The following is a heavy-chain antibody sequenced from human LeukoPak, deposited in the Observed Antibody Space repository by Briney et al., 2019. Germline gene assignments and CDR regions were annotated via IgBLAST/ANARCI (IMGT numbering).Heavy chain of an antibody. CDR3: ARGSGNYWQVSFDY. Sequence: PSETLSLTCTVAGGSINSYYWSWIRQPPGKGVEWVGYTYYSGSTGYNPSLTSRVTISVDTSKNQFSLKLTSVTAADTAVYYCARGSGNYWQVSFDYWGQGTLVTVSS. D-gene: IGHD1-26*01. J-gene: IGHJ4*02. V-gene: IGHV4-59*08. CDR1: GGSINSYY. CDR2: TYYSGST.